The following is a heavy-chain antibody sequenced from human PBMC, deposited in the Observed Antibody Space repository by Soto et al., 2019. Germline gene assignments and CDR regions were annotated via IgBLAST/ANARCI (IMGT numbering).Heavy chain of an antibody. CDR1: GYTFTSYY. CDR2: INPSGGST. D-gene: IGHD4-17*01. J-gene: IGHJ6*03. Sequence: ASVKVSCKASGYTFTSYYMHWVRQAPGQGLEWMGIINPSGGSTGYAQKFQGRVTMTRNTSISTAYMELSSLRSEDTAVYYCARGPDDYGDYLYYYYMDVWGKGTTVTVSS. V-gene: IGHV1-46*01. CDR3: ARGPDDYGDYLYYYYMDV.